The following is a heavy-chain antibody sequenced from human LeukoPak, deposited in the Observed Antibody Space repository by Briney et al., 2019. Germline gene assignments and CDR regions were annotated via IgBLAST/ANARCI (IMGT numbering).Heavy chain of an antibody. D-gene: IGHD4-17*01. J-gene: IGHJ4*02. CDR3: ATDQLFSGDSRGY. V-gene: IGHV4-39*01. CDR2: IYYSGST. Sequence: SETLSLTCTVSGGSISSSSYYWGWIRQPPGKGLEWIGSIYYSGSTYYNPSLKSRVTISVDTSTNQLSLKLSSVTAADTAVYYCATDQLFSGDSRGYWGQGTLVTVSS. CDR1: GGSISSSSYY.